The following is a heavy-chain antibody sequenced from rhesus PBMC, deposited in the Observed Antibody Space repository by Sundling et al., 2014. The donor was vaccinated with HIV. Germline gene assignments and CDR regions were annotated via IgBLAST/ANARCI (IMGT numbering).Heavy chain of an antibody. J-gene: IGHJ4*01. CDR2: FYGNDGTT. CDR1: GGSISDSYY. CDR3: VREVLFWAGFYTRYFFES. D-gene: IGHD3-3*01. V-gene: IGHV4S9*01. Sequence: QVHLQESGPGLVKPSETLSLTCAVSGGSISDSYYWNWIRQPPGKGLEWIGNFYGNDGTTYYNPSLNSRVTISKDTSKNQFSLNLTSVTAADTAIYYCVREVLFWAGFYTRYFFESWGQGVLVTVSS.